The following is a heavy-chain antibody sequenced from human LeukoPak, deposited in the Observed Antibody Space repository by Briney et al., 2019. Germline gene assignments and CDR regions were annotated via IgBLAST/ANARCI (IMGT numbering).Heavy chain of an antibody. V-gene: IGHV3-23*01. J-gene: IGHJ4*02. Sequence: PGGSLRLSCAASGFTFSSYAMSWVRQAPGKGLEWVSAISGSGGSTYCADSVKGRFTISRDNSKNTLFLQVNSLRAEDTAVYYCAKEAYYYDSSGKYFDYWGQGTLVTVSS. CDR3: AKEAYYYDSSGKYFDY. CDR2: ISGSGGST. D-gene: IGHD3-22*01. CDR1: GFTFSSYA.